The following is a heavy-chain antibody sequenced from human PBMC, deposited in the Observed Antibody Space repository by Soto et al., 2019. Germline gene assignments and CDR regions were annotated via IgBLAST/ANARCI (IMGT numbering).Heavy chain of an antibody. D-gene: IGHD3-10*01. V-gene: IGHV3-21*01. J-gene: IGHJ6*02. CDR1: GFIFNIYS. CDR3: ARDRGAASDIRYYYYGIDV. CDR2: ISSSSSYI. Sequence: EGQLVESGGGLVKPGGSLRLSYAASGFIFNIYSMTWVRQAPGKGLEWVSSISSSSSYIYYADSVKGRFTISRDNAVNSLYLQMSSLRADDTAVYYCARDRGAASDIRYYYYGIDVWGQGTTVTVSS.